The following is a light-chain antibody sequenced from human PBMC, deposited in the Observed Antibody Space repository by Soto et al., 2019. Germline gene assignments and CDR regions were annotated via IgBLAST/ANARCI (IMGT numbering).Light chain of an antibody. CDR3: QQYDNLRT. CDR1: QDISNY. Sequence: DLQTTQSPSPLTASVVARLTITCQASQDISNYLNWYQQQPGKDPKLLIYDESNLETGAPSRFSGSGSGTDFTFTISSLPPDEIATDYCQQYDNLRTFGQRTKVDI. CDR2: DES. V-gene: IGKV1-33*01. J-gene: IGKJ1*01.